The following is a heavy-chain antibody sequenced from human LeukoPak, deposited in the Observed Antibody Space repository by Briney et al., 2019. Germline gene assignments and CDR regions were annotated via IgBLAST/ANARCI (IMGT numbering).Heavy chain of an antibody. D-gene: IGHD3-22*01. J-gene: IGHJ4*02. CDR3: AKPTEPMIVVVISY. V-gene: IGHV3-23*01. Sequence: GGSLRLSCAASGFTFSSYAMSWVCQAPGKGLEWVSAISGSGGSTYYTDSVKGRFTISRDNSKNTLYLQMNSLRAEDTAVYYCAKPTEPMIVVVISYWGQGTLVTVSS. CDR2: ISGSGGST. CDR1: GFTFSSYA.